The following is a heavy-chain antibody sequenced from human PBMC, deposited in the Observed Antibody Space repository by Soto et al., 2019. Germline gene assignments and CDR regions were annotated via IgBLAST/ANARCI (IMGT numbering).Heavy chain of an antibody. Sequence: LRLSCTPSGFTFRNYGLHWVRQAPGKGLEWVALISYDGDNKYYTDSARGRFTVSRDNFKNTLFLQMDSLRPEDTAVYYCAKGDERLRFLEWLHYYYYGMDVWGQGTTVTVSS. CDR1: GFTFRNYG. V-gene: IGHV3-30*18. CDR2: ISYDGDNK. CDR3: AKGDERLRFLEWLHYYYYGMDV. J-gene: IGHJ6*02. D-gene: IGHD3-3*01.